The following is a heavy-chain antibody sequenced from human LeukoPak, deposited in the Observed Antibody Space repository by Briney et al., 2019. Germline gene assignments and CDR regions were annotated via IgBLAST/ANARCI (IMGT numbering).Heavy chain of an antibody. D-gene: IGHD5-18*01. V-gene: IGHV1-2*02. CDR2: ITPSGGT. CDR3: ARDQGLTAPPPYGLDV. Sequence: ASVKVSCKASGYTFTSYAMHWVRQAPGQGLEWMGWITPSGGTNYPQKFQGRVAITADTSTSTAYMELSSLRSEETAVYYCARDQGLTAPPPYGLDVWGQGTTVTVSS. J-gene: IGHJ6*02. CDR1: GYTFTSYA.